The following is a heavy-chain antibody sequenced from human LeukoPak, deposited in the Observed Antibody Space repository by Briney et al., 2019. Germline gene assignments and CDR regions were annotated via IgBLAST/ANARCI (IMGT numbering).Heavy chain of an antibody. CDR2: IYYSGST. D-gene: IGHD6-19*01. J-gene: IGHJ6*02. Sequence: SETLSLTCTVSGGSISSYYWSWIRQPPGKGLEWIGYIYYSGSTNYNPSLKSRVTISVDTSKNQFSLKLSSVTAADTAVYYCARHPHYSSGWHRHPAVGEYGMDVWGQGTTVTVSS. CDR1: GGSISSYY. V-gene: IGHV4-59*08. CDR3: ARHPHYSSGWHRHPAVGEYGMDV.